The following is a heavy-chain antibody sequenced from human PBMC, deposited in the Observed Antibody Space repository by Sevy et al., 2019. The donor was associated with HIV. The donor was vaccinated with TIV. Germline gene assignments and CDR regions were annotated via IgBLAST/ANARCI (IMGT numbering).Heavy chain of an antibody. D-gene: IGHD6-13*01. Sequence: GGSLRLSCAASAFTFSTYAMHWVRQAPGKGLEWLAVISYDGSHKYYADSVKGRFTNSRDDSKSSLYLQMNTLRAEDTAVYYCARDAGYSVNWYPRFDPWGQGTLVTVSS. CDR1: AFTFSTYA. CDR2: ISYDGSHK. J-gene: IGHJ5*02. V-gene: IGHV3-30*03. CDR3: ARDAGYSVNWYPRFDP.